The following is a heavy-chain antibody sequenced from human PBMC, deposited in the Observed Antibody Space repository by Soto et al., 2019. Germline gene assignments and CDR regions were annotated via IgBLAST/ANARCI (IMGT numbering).Heavy chain of an antibody. V-gene: IGHV3-74*01. CDR2: INSDGCST. Sequence: LRLSCAASGFTFSSYWMHWVRQAPGKGLVWVSRINSDGCSTSYADSVKGRFTISRDNAKNTLYLQMNSLRAEDTAVYYCARDRPKGDGMDVWGQGPTGTVSS. CDR1: GFTFSSYW. J-gene: IGHJ6*02. CDR3: ARDRPKGDGMDV. D-gene: IGHD6-6*01.